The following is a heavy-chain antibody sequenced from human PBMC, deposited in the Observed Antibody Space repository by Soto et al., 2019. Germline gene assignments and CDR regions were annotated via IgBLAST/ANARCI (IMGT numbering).Heavy chain of an antibody. D-gene: IGHD6-19*01. V-gene: IGHV3-30-3*01. CDR1: GFTFSSYA. CDR2: ISYDGSNK. Sequence: VGSLRLSCAASGFTFSSYAMHWVRQAPGKGLEWVAVISYDGSNKYYADSVKGRFTISRDNSKNTLYLQMNSLRAEDTAVYYCARGYDSSGKPYYYYGMDVWGQGTTVTVSS. J-gene: IGHJ6*02. CDR3: ARGYDSSGKPYYYYGMDV.